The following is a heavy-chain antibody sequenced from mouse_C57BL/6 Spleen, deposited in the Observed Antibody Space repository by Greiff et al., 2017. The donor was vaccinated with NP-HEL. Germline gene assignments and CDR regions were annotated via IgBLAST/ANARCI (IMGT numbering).Heavy chain of an antibody. CDR2: IYPGDGDT. CDR1: GYAFSSSW. D-gene: IGHD1-1*01. Sequence: QVQLQQSGPELVKPGASVKISCKASGYAFSSSWMNWVKQRPGKGLEWIGRIYPGDGDTNYNGKFKGKATLTADKSSSTAYMQLSSLTSDDSAVYFCASYYGISHYAMDYWGQGTSVTVSS. V-gene: IGHV1-82*01. CDR3: ASYYGISHYAMDY. J-gene: IGHJ4*01.